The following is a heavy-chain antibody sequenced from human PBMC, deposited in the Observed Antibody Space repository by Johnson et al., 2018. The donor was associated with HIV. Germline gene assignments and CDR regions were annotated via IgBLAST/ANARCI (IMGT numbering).Heavy chain of an antibody. V-gene: IGHV3-66*03. CDR2: IYSGGRT. Sequence: EVQLVESGGGLNQPGGSLRLSCAASGFTVSSNYMSWVRQAPGKGLEWVSVIYSGGRTYYADSVKGRFTISRDNSKNTLYLQMGSLVAEDMAVYYCARGWELLTPAFDIWGQGTMVTVSS. CDR3: ARGWELLTPAFDI. D-gene: IGHD1-26*01. CDR1: GFTVSSNY. J-gene: IGHJ3*02.